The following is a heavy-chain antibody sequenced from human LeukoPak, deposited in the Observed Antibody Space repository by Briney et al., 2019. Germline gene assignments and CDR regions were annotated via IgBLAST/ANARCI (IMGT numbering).Heavy chain of an antibody. Sequence: GESLKISCKGSGYSFTSYWIGWVRQMPGKGLECIGIIYPGDSDTRYSPSFQGQVTISADKSISTAYLQRSSLKASDTAMYYCASAVGYYDSSGSSFDYWGQGTLVTVSS. CDR3: ASAVGYYDSSGSSFDY. J-gene: IGHJ4*02. D-gene: IGHD3-22*01. CDR2: IYPGDSDT. CDR1: GYSFTSYW. V-gene: IGHV5-51*01.